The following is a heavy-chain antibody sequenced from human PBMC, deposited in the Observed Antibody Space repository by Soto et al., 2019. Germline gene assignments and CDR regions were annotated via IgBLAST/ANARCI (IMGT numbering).Heavy chain of an antibody. CDR3: AKGGRQWLVTSDFNY. V-gene: IGHV3-30*18. J-gene: IGHJ4*02. D-gene: IGHD6-19*01. Sequence: VQLVESGGGVVQPGRSLRLSCAASGFTFSDYAMHWVRQAPGKGLEWVAVVSHDGRNTHYADSVKGRFTIYSDSSKNTVSLEMTSLRAEDTAVYYCAKGGRQWLVTSDFNYWGQGALVTVSS. CDR1: GFTFSDYA. CDR2: VSHDGRNT.